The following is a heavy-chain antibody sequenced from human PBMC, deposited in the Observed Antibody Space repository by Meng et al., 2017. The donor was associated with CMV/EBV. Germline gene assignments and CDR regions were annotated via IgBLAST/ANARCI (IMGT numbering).Heavy chain of an antibody. CDR2: INPNSGGT. Sequence: ASVKVSCKASGYTFTGYYMHWVRQAPGQGLEWMGWINPNSGGTNYAQKFQGRVTITRDTSISTAYMELRRLRSDDAAVYYCARVYQLLSAFDIWDRGTVVTVSS. CDR3: ARVYQLLSAFDI. CDR1: GYTFTGYY. D-gene: IGHD2-2*01. V-gene: IGHV1-2*02. J-gene: IGHJ3*02.